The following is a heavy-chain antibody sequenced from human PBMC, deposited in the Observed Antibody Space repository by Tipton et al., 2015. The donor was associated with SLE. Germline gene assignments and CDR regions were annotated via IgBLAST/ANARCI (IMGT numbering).Heavy chain of an antibody. J-gene: IGHJ4*02. V-gene: IGHV4-31*03. D-gene: IGHD3-22*01. Sequence: TLSLTCTVSGGSISSGGYYWTWIRQHPGKGLEWIGYIYYSGSTYYNPSLKSRVTISIDTSKNQFSLKLSSVTAADTAVYYCARVATYYYDSSGYQFDYWGQGTLVTVSS. CDR3: ARVATYYYDSSGYQFDY. CDR2: IYYSGST. CDR1: GGSISSGGYY.